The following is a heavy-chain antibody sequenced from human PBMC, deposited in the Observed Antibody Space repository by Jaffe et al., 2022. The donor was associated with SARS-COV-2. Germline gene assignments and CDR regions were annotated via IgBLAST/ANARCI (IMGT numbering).Heavy chain of an antibody. CDR3: ATCGGDMFYYYGMDV. V-gene: IGHV1-2*06. J-gene: IGHJ6*02. D-gene: IGHD2-21*02. Sequence: QMQLVQSGAEVKKPGASVKVSCKASGYPFTAYSIHWVRQAPGQGLEWMGRINPNSGGTNYAQKFQGRVTMTRDTSINTGYLELSRLRSDDTAVYYCATCGGDMFYYYGMDVWGQGTTVTVSS. CDR1: GYPFTAYS. CDR2: INPNSGGT.